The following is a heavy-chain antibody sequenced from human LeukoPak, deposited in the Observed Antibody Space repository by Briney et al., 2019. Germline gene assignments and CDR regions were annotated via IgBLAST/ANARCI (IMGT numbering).Heavy chain of an antibody. D-gene: IGHD2-2*02. CDR3: ARDRAAIGGGNWFDP. Sequence: GASVKVSCKASGYTFTGYYMHWVRQAPGQGLEWMGWINPNSGGTNYAQKFQGRVTMTRDTSISTAYMELSRLRSDDTAVYYCARDRAAIGGGNWFDPWGQGTLVTVSS. CDR1: GYTFTGYY. J-gene: IGHJ5*02. V-gene: IGHV1-2*02. CDR2: INPNSGGT.